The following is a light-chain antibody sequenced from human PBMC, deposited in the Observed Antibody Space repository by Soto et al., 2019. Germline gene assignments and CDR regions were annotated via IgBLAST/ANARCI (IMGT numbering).Light chain of an antibody. CDR2: GAS. J-gene: IGKJ5*01. Sequence: EIVLTQSPGTLSLSPGERATLSCRASQSVSSSYLAWYQQKPGQAPRLLIYGASSRATGIPDRFSGSGSGTDFTLTTSGRECEDVAVDYCQQEGSAPNTFGPGTRLEIK. CDR1: QSVSSSY. V-gene: IGKV3-20*01. CDR3: QQEGSAPNT.